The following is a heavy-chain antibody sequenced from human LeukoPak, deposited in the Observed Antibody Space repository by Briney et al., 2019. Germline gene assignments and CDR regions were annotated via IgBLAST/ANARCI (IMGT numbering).Heavy chain of an antibody. CDR2: IYSGGST. CDR1: GFTVSSNY. D-gene: IGHD3-9*01. V-gene: IGHV3-66*01. J-gene: IGHJ3*02. CDR3: ARDFEWDAFDI. Sequence: PGGSLRLSCAASGFTVSSNYMSWVRQAPGKGLEWVSVIYSGGSTYYADSVKGRFTISRDNSKNTLYLQMNSLRAEDTAVYYCARDFEWDAFDIWGQGTMVTVSS.